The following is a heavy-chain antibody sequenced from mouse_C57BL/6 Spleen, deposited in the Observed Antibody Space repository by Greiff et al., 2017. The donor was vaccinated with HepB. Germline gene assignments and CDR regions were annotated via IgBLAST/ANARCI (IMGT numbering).Heavy chain of an antibody. CDR1: GYTFTNYW. V-gene: IGHV1-63*01. Sequence: QVQLQQSGAELVRPGTSVKMSCKASGYTFTNYWIGWAKQRPEQGLEWIGRIDPANGNTKYAPKFQGKATITADTSSNTAYLQLSSLTSEDTAIYYCARNDGYYDYAMDYWGQGTSVTVSS. D-gene: IGHD2-3*01. J-gene: IGHJ4*01. CDR2: IDPANGNT. CDR3: ARNDGYYDYAMDY.